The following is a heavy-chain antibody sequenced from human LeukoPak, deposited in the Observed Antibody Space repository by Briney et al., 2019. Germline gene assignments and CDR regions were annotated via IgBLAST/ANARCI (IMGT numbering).Heavy chain of an antibody. D-gene: IGHD2-15*01. CDR2: TYSGGST. Sequence: GGSLRLSCAASGFTVSSNYMSWVRQAPGKGLEWVSVTYSGGSTYYADSVKGRFTISRDNSKNTLYLQMNSLRAEDTAVYYCARKQPESCSGGSCYSYFQHWGQGTLVTVSS. CDR1: GFTVSSNY. J-gene: IGHJ1*01. CDR3: ARKQPESCSGGSCYSYFQH. V-gene: IGHV3-53*01.